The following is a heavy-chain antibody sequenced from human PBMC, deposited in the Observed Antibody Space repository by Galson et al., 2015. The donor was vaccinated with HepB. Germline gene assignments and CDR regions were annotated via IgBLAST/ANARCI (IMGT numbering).Heavy chain of an antibody. D-gene: IGHD2-8*02. CDR2: ISAYNGNT. CDR3: AREIRRCTGWAGGCWFDP. Sequence: SVKVSCKASGYTFTSYGISWVRQAPGQGLEWMGWISAYNGNTNYAQKLQGRVTMTTDTSTSTAYMELRSLRSDDTAVYYCAREIRRCTGWAGGCWFDPWGQGTLVTVSS. CDR1: GYTFTSYG. V-gene: IGHV1-18*01. J-gene: IGHJ5*02.